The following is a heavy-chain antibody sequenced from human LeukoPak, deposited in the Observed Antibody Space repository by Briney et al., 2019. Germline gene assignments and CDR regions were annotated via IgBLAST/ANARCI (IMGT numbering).Heavy chain of an antibody. Sequence: ASVKVSCKASGYTFTSYYMHWVRQAPGQGLEWMGIINPSGGSTSYAQKFQGRVTMTRDTSTSTVYMELSSLRSDDTAVYYCATTIGARLMYFDYWGQGTLVTVSS. D-gene: IGHD6-6*01. CDR3: ATTIGARLMYFDY. V-gene: IGHV1-46*01. J-gene: IGHJ4*02. CDR1: GYTFTSYY. CDR2: INPSGGST.